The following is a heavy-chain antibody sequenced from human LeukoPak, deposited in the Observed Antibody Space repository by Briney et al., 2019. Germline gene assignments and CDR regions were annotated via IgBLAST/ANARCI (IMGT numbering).Heavy chain of an antibody. V-gene: IGHV4-59*01. Sequence: SETLSLTCTVSGGSISSYYWSWIRQPPGKGLEWIGYIYYSGSTNYNPSLKSRVTISVDTSKNQFSLKLSSVTAADTAVYYCARLIPIVVVPAAQGDWFDPWGQGTLVTVSS. CDR2: IYYSGST. J-gene: IGHJ5*02. CDR1: GGSISSYY. D-gene: IGHD2-2*01. CDR3: ARLIPIVVVPAAQGDWFDP.